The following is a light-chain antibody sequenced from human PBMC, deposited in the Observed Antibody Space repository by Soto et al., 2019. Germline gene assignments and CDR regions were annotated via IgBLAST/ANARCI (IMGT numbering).Light chain of an antibody. V-gene: IGKV2-24*01. CDR2: MVS. Sequence: EIVMTQTPLSSPVTLGQPASISCRSSQSLVDNDGDTYLSWLQQRPGQPPIPLIYMVSKRFSGVPDRFSGSGTGTDFTLKISRVEAEDVGIYYCMQGTQLPHTFGQGNKLEIK. CDR3: MQGTQLPHT. CDR1: QSLVDNDGDTY. J-gene: IGKJ2*01.